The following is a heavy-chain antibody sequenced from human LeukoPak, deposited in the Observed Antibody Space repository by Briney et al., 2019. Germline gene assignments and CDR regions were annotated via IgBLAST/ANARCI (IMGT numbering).Heavy chain of an antibody. CDR3: ARGAGSGSFYVWGSYRQPGNWFDP. J-gene: IGHJ5*02. Sequence: SETLSLTCTVSGGSFSGYYWSWIRQPPGKGPEWIGEINHSGSTNYNPSLKSRVTISVDTSTNQFSLKLSSVTAADTAVYYCARGAGSGSFYVWGSYRQPGNWFDPWGQGTLVTVSS. D-gene: IGHD3-16*02. V-gene: IGHV4-34*01. CDR2: INHSGST. CDR1: GGSFSGYY.